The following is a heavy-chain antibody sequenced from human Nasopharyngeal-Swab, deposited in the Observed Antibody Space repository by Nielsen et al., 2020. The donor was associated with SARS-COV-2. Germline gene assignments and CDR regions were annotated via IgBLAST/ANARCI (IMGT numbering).Heavy chain of an antibody. D-gene: IGHD3-10*01. J-gene: IGHJ5*02. Sequence: VRQMPGKGLEWMGRIDPSDSYTNYSPSFQGHVTISADKSISTAYLQWSSLKASDTAMYYCARWVYGSGEEFDPWGQGTLVTVSS. CDR3: ARWVYGSGEEFDP. CDR2: IDPSDSYT. V-gene: IGHV5-10-1*01.